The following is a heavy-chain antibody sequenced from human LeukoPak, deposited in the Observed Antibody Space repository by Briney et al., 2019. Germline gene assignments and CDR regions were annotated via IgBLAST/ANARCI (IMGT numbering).Heavy chain of an antibody. J-gene: IGHJ5*02. CDR1: GGTFSSYA. CDR2: IIPILGIA. V-gene: IGHV1-69*04. CDR3: AREGDYKTTAMVDLGWFDP. D-gene: IGHD5-18*01. Sequence: SVKVSCKASGGTFSSYAISWVRQAPGQGLEWMGRIIPILGIANYAQKFQGRVTITADKSTSTAYMELSSLRSEDTAVYYCAREGDYKTTAMVDLGWFDPWGQGTLVTVSS.